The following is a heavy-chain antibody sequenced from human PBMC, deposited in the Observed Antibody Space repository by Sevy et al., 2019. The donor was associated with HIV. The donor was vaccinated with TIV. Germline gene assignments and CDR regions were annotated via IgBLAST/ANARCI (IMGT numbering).Heavy chain of an antibody. CDR1: GFTFDDYT. CDR3: AKDIGDILTGYDYGIDV. V-gene: IGHV3-43*01. D-gene: IGHD3-9*01. J-gene: IGHJ6*02. Sequence: GGSLRLSCAASGFTFDDYTMHWVRQAPGKGLEWVSLISWDGGSTYYADSVKGRFTISRDNSKNSLYLQMNSLRTEDTALYYCAKDIGDILTGYDYGIDVWGQGTTVTVSS. CDR2: ISWDGGST.